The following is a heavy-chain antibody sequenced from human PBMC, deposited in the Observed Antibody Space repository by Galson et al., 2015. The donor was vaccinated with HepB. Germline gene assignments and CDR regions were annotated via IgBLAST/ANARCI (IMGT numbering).Heavy chain of an antibody. D-gene: IGHD2-2*01. CDR1: GYTFTSYG. J-gene: IGHJ5*02. V-gene: IGHV7-4-1*02. CDR2: INTNTGKP. CDR3: ARDYVVVVVAPTTGYDP. Sequence: SVKVSCKASGYTFTSYGMNWVRQAPGQGLEWMGWINTNTGKPTYAQGFKGRFVFSLDNSVSTAYLQISSLTAEDTAVYYCARDYVVVVVAPTTGYDPWGQGPLVTGSS.